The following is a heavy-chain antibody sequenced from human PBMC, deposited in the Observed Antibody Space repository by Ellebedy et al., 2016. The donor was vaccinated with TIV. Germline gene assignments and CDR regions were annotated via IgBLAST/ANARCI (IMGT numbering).Heavy chain of an antibody. J-gene: IGHJ4*02. CDR3: ASGYDFWSGYSDY. CDR1: GGSISSSNW. Sequence: SETLSLXXAVSGGSISSSNWWRWVRQPPGKGLEWIGEIYHSGSTNYNPSLKSRVTISVDKSKNQFSLKLSSVTAADTAVYYCASGYDFWSGYSDYWGQGTLVTVSS. V-gene: IGHV4-4*02. D-gene: IGHD3-3*01. CDR2: IYHSGST.